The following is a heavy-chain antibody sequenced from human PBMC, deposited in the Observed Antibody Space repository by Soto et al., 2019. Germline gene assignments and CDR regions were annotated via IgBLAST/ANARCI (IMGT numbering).Heavy chain of an antibody. Sequence: GGSLRLSCAASGFTFSSYSMNWVRQAPGKGLEWVSSISSSSSYIYYADSVKGRFTISRDNAKNSLYLQMNSLRAEDTAVYYCARESGGGLMVYATNWFDPWGQGTLVTVSS. V-gene: IGHV3-21*01. D-gene: IGHD2-8*01. J-gene: IGHJ5*02. CDR1: GFTFSSYS. CDR2: ISSSSSYI. CDR3: ARESGGGLMVYATNWFDP.